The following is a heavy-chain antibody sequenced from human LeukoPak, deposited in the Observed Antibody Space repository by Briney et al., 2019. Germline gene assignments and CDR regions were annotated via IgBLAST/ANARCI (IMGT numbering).Heavy chain of an antibody. CDR3: AREVAAAGQLDY. J-gene: IGHJ4*02. V-gene: IGHV4-38-2*02. CDR2: LYHGGST. Sequence: SETLSLTCAVSNFSISSDYYWGWIRQPPGKGLEWIGSLYHGGSTFYNPSLKSRITISVDTSKNQFSLKLSSVTAADTAVYFCAREVAAAGQLDYWGQGTLVTVSS. D-gene: IGHD6-13*01. CDR1: NFSISSDYY.